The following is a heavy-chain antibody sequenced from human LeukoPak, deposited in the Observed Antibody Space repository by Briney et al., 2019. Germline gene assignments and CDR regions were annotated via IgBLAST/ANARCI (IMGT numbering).Heavy chain of an antibody. CDR1: GDSVSSNSAA. CDR2: TYYRSKWYN. D-gene: IGHD6-19*01. Sequence: SQTLSLTCAISGDSVSSNSAAWNWIRQSPSRGLEWLGRTYYRSKWYNDYAVSVKSRITINPDTSKNQFSLQLNSVTPEDTAMYYCAREIAVADVYYYYGMDVWGQGTTVTVSS. V-gene: IGHV6-1*01. CDR3: AREIAVADVYYYYGMDV. J-gene: IGHJ6*02.